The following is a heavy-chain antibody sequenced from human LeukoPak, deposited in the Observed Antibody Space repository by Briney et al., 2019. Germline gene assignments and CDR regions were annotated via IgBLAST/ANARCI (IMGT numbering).Heavy chain of an antibody. V-gene: IGHV3-30*03. J-gene: IGHJ5*02. D-gene: IGHD3-16*01. CDR3: AASESYGWFRP. Sequence: GGSLRLSCAASGFTFSSYGMHWVRQAPGKGLEWLAMISYDETREHYAESVKGRFIISRDNSKNTLYMEMRSLRFDDTAIYYCAASESYGWFRPWGQGTPVTVSS. CDR1: GFTFSSYG. CDR2: ISYDETRE.